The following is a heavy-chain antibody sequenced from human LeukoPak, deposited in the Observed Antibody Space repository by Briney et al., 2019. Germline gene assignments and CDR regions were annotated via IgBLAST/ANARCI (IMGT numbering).Heavy chain of an antibody. Sequence: KPSQTLSLTCTVSGGSISSGSYYWSWIRQPAGKGLEWIGRIYTSGSTNYNPSLKSRVTISVDTSKNQFSLKLSSVTAADTAVYYCARDVAVAGGGFDYWGQGTLVTVSS. D-gene: IGHD6-19*01. J-gene: IGHJ4*02. CDR3: ARDVAVAGGGFDY. V-gene: IGHV4-61*02. CDR1: GGSISSGSYY. CDR2: IYTSGST.